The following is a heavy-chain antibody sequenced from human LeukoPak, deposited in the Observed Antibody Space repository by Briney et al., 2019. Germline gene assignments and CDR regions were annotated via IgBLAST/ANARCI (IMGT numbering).Heavy chain of an antibody. CDR1: GFTLSSYT. J-gene: IGHJ4*02. Sequence: GGSLRLSCAASGFTLSSYTMNWVRQAPGKGLEWVSSISSSSSYIYYADSVKGRFTISRDNTKKSLYLQLNSLRPEDSAVYYCARPRGCGSARCNNFDYWGQGTLVTVSS. D-gene: IGHD2-2*01. CDR2: ISSSSSYI. V-gene: IGHV3-21*01. CDR3: ARPRGCGSARCNNFDY.